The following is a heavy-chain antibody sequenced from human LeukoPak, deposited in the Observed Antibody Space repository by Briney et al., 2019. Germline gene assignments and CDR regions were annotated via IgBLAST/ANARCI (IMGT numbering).Heavy chain of an antibody. D-gene: IGHD5-24*01. CDR1: GFTFSDYA. CDR3: AKNGDGYNTPFDY. CDR2: ISGSGGST. Sequence: GGSLRLSCSASGFTFSDYAMHWVRQAPGKGLEWVSAISGSGGSTYYADSVKGRFTISRDNSKNTLYLQMNSLRADDTAVYYCAKNGDGYNTPFDYWGQGTLVTVSS. V-gene: IGHV3-23*01. J-gene: IGHJ4*02.